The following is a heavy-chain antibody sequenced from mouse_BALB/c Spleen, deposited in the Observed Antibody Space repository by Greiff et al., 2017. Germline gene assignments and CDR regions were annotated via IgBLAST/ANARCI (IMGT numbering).Heavy chain of an antibody. CDR2: IYPGDGDT. J-gene: IGHJ1*01. D-gene: IGHD1-1*01. V-gene: IGHV1-80*01. Sequence: VKLIESGAELVRPGSSVKISCKASGYAFSSYWMNWVKQRPGQGLEWIGQIYPGDGDTNYNGKFKGKATLTADKSSSTAYMQLSSLTSEDSAVYFCARRSFYGDWYFDVWGAGTTVTVSS. CDR1: GYAFSSYW. CDR3: ARRSFYGDWYFDV.